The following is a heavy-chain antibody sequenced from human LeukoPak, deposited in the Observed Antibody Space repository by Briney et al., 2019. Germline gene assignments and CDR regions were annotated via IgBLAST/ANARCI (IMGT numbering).Heavy chain of an antibody. CDR1: GFIFSNYA. D-gene: IGHD2-8*01. CDR2: ISSDGRQQ. J-gene: IGHJ4*02. CDR3: ALMSFDF. Sequence: GRSLRLSCSASGFIFSNYAMHWVRRAPGKGLEWVAVISSDGRQQNYADSVKGRFTISRDNSRNTVDLQMNSLRAEDTAVYFCALMSFDFWGQGTLVTVSS. V-gene: IGHV3-30*04.